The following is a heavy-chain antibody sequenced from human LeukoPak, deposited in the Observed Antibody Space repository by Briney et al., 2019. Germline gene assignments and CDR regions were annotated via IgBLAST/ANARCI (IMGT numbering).Heavy chain of an antibody. Sequence: GGSLRLSCAASGFTFSSYSMNWVRQAPGKGLEWVSSISSSSYIYYADSVKGRFTISRDNAKNSLYLQMNSLRAEDTAVYYCASSGLGYDILTSYYPVDYWGQGTLVTVSS. V-gene: IGHV3-21*01. J-gene: IGHJ4*02. CDR1: GFTFSSYS. CDR3: ASSGLGYDILTSYYPVDY. D-gene: IGHD3-9*01. CDR2: ISSSSYI.